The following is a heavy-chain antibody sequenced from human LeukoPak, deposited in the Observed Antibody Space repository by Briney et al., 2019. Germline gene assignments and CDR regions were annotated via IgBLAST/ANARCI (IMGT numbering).Heavy chain of an antibody. J-gene: IGHJ5*02. V-gene: IGHV3-7*03. CDR2: IKQDGSEK. CDR1: EFTFSSYW. Sequence: GGSLRLSCAASEFTFSSYWMSWVRQAPGKGLEWVANIKQDGSEKYYVDSVKGRFTISRDNAKNSLYLQMNSLRAEDTAVYYCAKETGTSNWFDPWGQGTLVTVSS. D-gene: IGHD1-7*01. CDR3: AKETGTSNWFDP.